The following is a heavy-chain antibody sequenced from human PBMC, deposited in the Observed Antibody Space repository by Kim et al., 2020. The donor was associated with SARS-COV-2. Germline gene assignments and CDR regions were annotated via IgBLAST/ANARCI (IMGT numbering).Heavy chain of an antibody. J-gene: IGHJ4*02. CDR3: ARDDYVWGSYRF. CDR1: GFTFSDYY. Sequence: GGSLRLSCAASGFTFSDYYMSWIRQAPGKGLEWVSYISSSSSYTNYADSVKGRFTISRDNAKNSLYLQMNSLRAEDTAVYYCARDDYVWGSYRFWGQGTLVTVSS. V-gene: IGHV3-11*05. CDR2: ISSSSSYT. D-gene: IGHD3-16*02.